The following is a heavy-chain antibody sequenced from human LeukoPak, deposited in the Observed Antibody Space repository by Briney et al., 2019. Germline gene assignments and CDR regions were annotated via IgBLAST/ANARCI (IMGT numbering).Heavy chain of an antibody. J-gene: IGHJ4*02. CDR3: ARVYYDSSGYVDY. D-gene: IGHD3-22*01. CDR2: IYYSGST. V-gene: IGHV4-61*01. Sequence: SETLSLTCTVPGGSVSSGSYYWSWIRQPPGKGLEWIGYIYYSGSTNYNPSLKSRVTISVDTSKNQFSLKLSSVTAADTAVYYCARVYYDSSGYVDYWGQGTLVTVSS. CDR1: GGSVSSGSYY.